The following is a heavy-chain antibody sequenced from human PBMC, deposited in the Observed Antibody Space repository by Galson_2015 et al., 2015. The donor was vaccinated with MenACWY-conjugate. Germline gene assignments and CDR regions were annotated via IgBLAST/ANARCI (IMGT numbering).Heavy chain of an antibody. V-gene: IGHV3-20*04. J-gene: IGHJ1*01. CDR2: INWKGAST. CDR1: GFTFEDYG. CDR3: VREEPFSGIAAGALQY. Sequence: SLRLSCAGSGFTFEDYGMSWVRQAPGKGLEWVSGINWKGASTDYADSVKGRFTISRDNAKNSLYLQINSLRAEDTALYYCVREEPFSGIAAGALQYWGQGTLVTVSS. D-gene: IGHD6-13*01.